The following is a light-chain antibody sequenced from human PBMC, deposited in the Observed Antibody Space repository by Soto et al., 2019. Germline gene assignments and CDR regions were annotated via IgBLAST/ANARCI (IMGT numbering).Light chain of an antibody. Sequence: EIVFTQSPGTLSLSPGERATLSCKASQNVNSRYLAWYQQKFGQAPKLLLFGASSRATGIPDRFSGSGSGTEFTLTISRXEPEDFAVYYCQQFATSPRTFGQGTKVDIK. CDR3: QQFATSPRT. V-gene: IGKV3-20*01. CDR2: GAS. J-gene: IGKJ2*01. CDR1: QNVNSRY.